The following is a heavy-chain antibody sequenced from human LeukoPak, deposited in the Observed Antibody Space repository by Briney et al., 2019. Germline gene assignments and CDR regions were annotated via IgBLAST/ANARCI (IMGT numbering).Heavy chain of an antibody. D-gene: IGHD6-13*01. V-gene: IGHV3-53*01. CDR3: AREGASSSFGY. CDR1: GFTVSSNY. Sequence: PGGSLRLSCVVSGFTVSSNYMSWVRQAPGKGLEWVSVLYSGGNTYHADSVKGRFTISRDNSKNTLYLQMNSLRAEDTAAYYCAREGASSSFGYWGQGTLVTVSS. J-gene: IGHJ4*02. CDR2: LYSGGNT.